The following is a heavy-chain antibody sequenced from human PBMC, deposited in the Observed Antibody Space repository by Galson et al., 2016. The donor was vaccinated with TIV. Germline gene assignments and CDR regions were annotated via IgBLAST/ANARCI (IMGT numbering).Heavy chain of an antibody. CDR1: GGTFSSYG. Sequence: SVKVSCKASGGTFSSYGITWVRQAPGQGLEWMGRIIPVFGTTNYAQKFQGRVTITADESTGTAYMELNSLRSEDSAVYYCARAKAGYSSSWYSDYWGQGTLVTVSS. J-gene: IGHJ4*02. V-gene: IGHV1-69*13. CDR2: IIPVFGTT. D-gene: IGHD6-13*01. CDR3: ARAKAGYSSSWYSDY.